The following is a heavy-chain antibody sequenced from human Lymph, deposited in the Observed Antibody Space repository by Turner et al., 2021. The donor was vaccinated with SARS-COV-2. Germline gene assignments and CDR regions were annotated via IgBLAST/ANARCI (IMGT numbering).Heavy chain of an antibody. V-gene: IGHV3-23*01. CDR3: AKTDSFLEWLFFDY. Sequence: EVQLLESGGGLVQPGGSLRLPCAASGFPFSSYAMSWVRQAPGKGLEWVSAISGSGGSTYYADSVKGRFTISRDNSKNTLYLQMNSLRAEDTAVYYCAKTDSFLEWLFFDYWGQGTLVTVSS. CDR1: GFPFSSYA. D-gene: IGHD3-3*01. J-gene: IGHJ4*02. CDR2: ISGSGGST.